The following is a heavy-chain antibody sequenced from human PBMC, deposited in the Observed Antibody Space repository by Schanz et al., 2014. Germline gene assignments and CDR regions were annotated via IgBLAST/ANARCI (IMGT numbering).Heavy chain of an antibody. D-gene: IGHD6-6*01. CDR2: INGYNGHT. CDR3: ARDQSPYTNSSDVRYFDY. CDR1: GYTFSSYG. V-gene: IGHV1-18*01. Sequence: QVQLVQSGAEVKKPGASVKVSCKASGYTFSSYGITWVRQAPGQGLEWMGWINGYNGHTLYAQKFQGRVTITADRSTSTAYMELSSQRSEDTAVYYCARDQSPYTNSSDVRYFDYWGQGSLVTVSS. J-gene: IGHJ4*02.